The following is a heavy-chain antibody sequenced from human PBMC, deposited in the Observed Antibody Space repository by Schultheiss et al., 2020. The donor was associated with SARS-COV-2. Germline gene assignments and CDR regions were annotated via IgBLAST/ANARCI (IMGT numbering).Heavy chain of an antibody. V-gene: IGHV4-39*05. CDR1: GGSISSSSYY. CDR3: APQQYYYDSSGYYYVAAFDI. J-gene: IGHJ3*02. D-gene: IGHD3-22*01. Sequence: SETPSLTCTVSGGSISSSSYYWGWIRQPPGKGLEWIGSIYYSGSTYYNPSLKSRVTISVDTSKNQFSLKLSSVTAADTAVYYCAPQQYYYDSSGYYYVAAFDIWGQGTMVTVSS. CDR2: IYYSGST.